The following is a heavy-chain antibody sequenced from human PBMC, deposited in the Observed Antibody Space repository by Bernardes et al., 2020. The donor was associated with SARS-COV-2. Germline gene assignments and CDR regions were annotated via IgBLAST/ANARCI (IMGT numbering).Heavy chain of an antibody. V-gene: IGHV4-59*01. CDR1: GGSISSYY. Sequence: SETLSLTCTVSGGSISSYYWSWIRQPPGKGLEWIGYIYYSGSTNYNPSLKSRVTISVDTSKNQFTLKLSSVTAADTAVYYCARDLVVPAAIDYSGYYYYMDVWGKGTTVTVSS. D-gene: IGHD2-2*01. J-gene: IGHJ6*03. CDR2: IYYSGST. CDR3: ARDLVVPAAIDYSGYYYYMDV.